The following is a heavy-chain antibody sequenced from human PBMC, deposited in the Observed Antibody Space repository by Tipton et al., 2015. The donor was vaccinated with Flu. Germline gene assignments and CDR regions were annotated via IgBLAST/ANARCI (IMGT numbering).Heavy chain of an antibody. CDR2: INHSGST. CDR1: GGSISSYY. Sequence: TLSLTCTVSGGSISSYYWSWIRQPPGKGLEWIGEINHSGSTNYNPSLKSRVTISVDTSKNQFSLRLSSVTAADTAVYYCARRKNYYDSSGRLPGFDYWGQGTLVTVSS. CDR3: ARRKNYYDSSGRLPGFDY. D-gene: IGHD3-22*01. J-gene: IGHJ4*02. V-gene: IGHV4-34*01.